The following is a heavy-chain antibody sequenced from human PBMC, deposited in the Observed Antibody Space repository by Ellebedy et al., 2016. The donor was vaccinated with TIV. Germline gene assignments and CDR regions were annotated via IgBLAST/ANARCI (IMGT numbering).Heavy chain of an antibody. D-gene: IGHD1-1*01. Sequence: SQTLSLTXXISGDSVSSNSAAWNWIRQSPSRGLEWLGRTYYRSKWYNDYAVSVKSRITINPDTSKNQFSLQLNSVTPEDTAVYYCARSALLERDLDYWGQGTLVTVSS. J-gene: IGHJ4*02. V-gene: IGHV6-1*01. CDR2: TYYRSKWYN. CDR3: ARSALLERDLDY. CDR1: GDSVSSNSAA.